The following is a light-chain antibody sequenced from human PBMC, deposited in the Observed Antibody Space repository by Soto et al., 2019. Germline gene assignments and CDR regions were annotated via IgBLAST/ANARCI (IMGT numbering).Light chain of an antibody. J-gene: IGLJ2*01. CDR1: SSDVGGYNH. Sequence: QSALTQPASVSGSPGQSITISCTGTSSDVGGYNHVSWYQQHPGKPPKLMIYDVTDRPSGVSNRFSGFKSGNTASLAISGLQAEDEADYYCNSYTSTTTLVFGGGTKLTFL. CDR3: NSYTSTTTLV. CDR2: DVT. V-gene: IGLV2-14*03.